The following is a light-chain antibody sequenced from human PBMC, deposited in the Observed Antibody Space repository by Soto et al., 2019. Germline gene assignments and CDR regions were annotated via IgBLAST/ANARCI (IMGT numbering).Light chain of an antibody. Sequence: IVLTQSPATLSLSPGERATLSCRASQSVSRYVAWYQRKPGQPPRLLIYDVSTRATGIPARFSGSGFGTDFTLTISSHEPEDFAVYYCQQRTNWITFGGGTKVEI. J-gene: IGKJ4*01. CDR3: QQRTNWIT. CDR1: QSVSRY. V-gene: IGKV3-11*01. CDR2: DVS.